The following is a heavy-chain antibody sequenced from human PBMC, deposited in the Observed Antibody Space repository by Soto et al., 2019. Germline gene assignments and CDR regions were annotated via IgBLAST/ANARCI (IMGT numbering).Heavy chain of an antibody. V-gene: IGHV1-2*02. D-gene: IGHD5-12*01. CDR3: VRWGYGSNSLEF. Sequence: ASVKVSCKASGYPFTGPYIYWVRQAPGQGLEWMGWINPSSGGTEFAEKFQGRVTVTRDTSIRTVFLELNSLTSDDTALYYCVRWGYGSNSLEFWGQGIQVTGAS. CDR1: GYPFTGPY. CDR2: INPSSGGT. J-gene: IGHJ4*03.